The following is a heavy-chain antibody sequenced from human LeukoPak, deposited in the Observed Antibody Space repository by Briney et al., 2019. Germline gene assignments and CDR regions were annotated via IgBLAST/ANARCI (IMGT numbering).Heavy chain of an antibody. CDR1: GFTFSTYW. J-gene: IGHJ1*01. Sequence: GGSLRLSCAASGFTFSTYWMHWVRQAPGKGLVWVSRIKSDGGTNYADSVKGRFTISRDNAKKTVSLQMNSLRPEDTGVYYCARAPSEIGGYYPEYFRHWGQGSLVTVSS. D-gene: IGHD3-22*01. V-gene: IGHV3-74*01. CDR3: ARAPSEIGGYYPEYFRH. CDR2: IKSDGGT.